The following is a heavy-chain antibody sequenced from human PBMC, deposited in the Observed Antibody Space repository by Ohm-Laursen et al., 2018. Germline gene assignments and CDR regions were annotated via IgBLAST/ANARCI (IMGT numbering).Heavy chain of an antibody. Sequence: ASVKVSCKASGYTFTDNYIHWVRQAPGQGLEWMGWIKSNSGGTNYAQKFQGRVTMTRDTSISTAYMELSRLGSDDTAVYYCARGFYDSRGQISFDYWGQGTLVTVSS. CDR2: IKSNSGGT. J-gene: IGHJ4*02. V-gene: IGHV1-2*02. CDR3: ARGFYDSRGQISFDY. CDR1: GYTFTDNY. D-gene: IGHD3-22*01.